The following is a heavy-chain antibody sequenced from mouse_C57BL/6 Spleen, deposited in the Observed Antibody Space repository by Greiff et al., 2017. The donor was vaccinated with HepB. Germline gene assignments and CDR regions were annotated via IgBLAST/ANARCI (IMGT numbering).Heavy chain of an antibody. CDR3: TRKSGTKVFFDY. Sequence: EVQLQQSGTVLARPGASVKMSCKTSGYTFTSYWMHWVKQRPGQGLEWIGAIYPGNSDTSYNQKFKGKAKLTAVTSASTAYMELSSLTNEDSAVYYCTRKSGTKVFFDYWGQGTTLTVSS. D-gene: IGHD1-3*01. CDR1: GYTFTSYW. CDR2: IYPGNSDT. J-gene: IGHJ2*01. V-gene: IGHV1-5*01.